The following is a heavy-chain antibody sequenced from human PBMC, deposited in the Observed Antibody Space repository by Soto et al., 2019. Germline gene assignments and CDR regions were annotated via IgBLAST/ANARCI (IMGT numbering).Heavy chain of an antibody. J-gene: IGHJ6*02. V-gene: IGHV1-18*01. D-gene: IGHD2-15*01. CDR2: IRAYNGHT. CDR3: ARDLRKNCGGGSSYSWSESSCCMGL. CDR1: GYTFTSYG. Sequence: QVQLVQSGAEVKKPGASVMVSCKASGYTFTSYGISWVRQAPGQGLEWMGWIRAYNGHTNYAQKLQGRVTMTTDTATSTDCMELRSLRSDETAVYCCARDLRKNCGGGSSYSWSESSCCMGLWGQGTTVTVS.